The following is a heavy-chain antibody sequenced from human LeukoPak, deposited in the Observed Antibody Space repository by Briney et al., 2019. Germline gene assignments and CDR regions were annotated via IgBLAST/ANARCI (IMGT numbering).Heavy chain of an antibody. J-gene: IGHJ4*02. CDR2: IYHSGST. CDR3: ARAPGDYYYDSSGYYYGFDY. CDR1: GGSISSGGYS. D-gene: IGHD3-22*01. V-gene: IGHV4-30-2*01. Sequence: SQTLSLTCAVSGGSISSGGYSWSWIRQPPGKGLEWIGYIYHSGSTYYNPSLKSRVTISVDRSKNQFSLKLSSVTAADTAVYYCARAPGDYYYDSSGYYYGFDYWGQGTLVTVSS.